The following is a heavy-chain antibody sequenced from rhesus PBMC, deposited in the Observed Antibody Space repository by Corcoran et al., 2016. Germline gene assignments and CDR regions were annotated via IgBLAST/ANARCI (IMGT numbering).Heavy chain of an antibody. CDR1: EITFSSYD. Sequence: VEQLVESGGGLVQPGASLRLSWAGSEITFSSYDMHWVRQAPEKGLEWISAIAIGVATYYSDPVWGRFTISRDNAKNALYLQMNSLRAEDTAVYYCVRDRYAYGVSLDVWGRGVLVTVSS. V-gene: IGHV3-132*01. J-gene: IGHJ5-2*02. CDR3: VRDRYAYGVSLDV. CDR2: IAIGVAT. D-gene: IGHD4-29*01.